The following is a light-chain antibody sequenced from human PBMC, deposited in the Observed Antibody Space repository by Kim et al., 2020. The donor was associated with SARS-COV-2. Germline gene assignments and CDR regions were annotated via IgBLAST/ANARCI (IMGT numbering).Light chain of an antibody. V-gene: IGKV3-20*01. CDR2: GTS. Sequence: EIVLTQSPGALSLSPGERVTLSCRASQSIISSYLAWYQQKPGQAPRLLIFGTSSRATGIPDRLSGSGSGTDFTLTISRLEPEYFALYYCQQYGSSPRSFGQGTKVDI. CDR3: QQYGSSPRS. J-gene: IGKJ1*01. CDR1: QSIISSY.